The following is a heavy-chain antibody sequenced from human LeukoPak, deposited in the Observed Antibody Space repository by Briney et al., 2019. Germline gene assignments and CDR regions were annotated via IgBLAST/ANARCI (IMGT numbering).Heavy chain of an antibody. CDR2: IYYSGST. V-gene: IGHV4-39*01. J-gene: IGHJ4*02. CDR1: GGSISSSSYY. CDR3: AIGGSSGYSLLYYFDY. D-gene: IGHD3-22*01. Sequence: SETLSLTCTVSGGSISSSSYYWGWIRQPPGKGLEWIGSIYYSGSTYYNPSLKSRVTISVDTSKNQFSLKPSSVTAADTAVYYCAIGGSSGYSLLYYFDYWGQGTLVTVSS.